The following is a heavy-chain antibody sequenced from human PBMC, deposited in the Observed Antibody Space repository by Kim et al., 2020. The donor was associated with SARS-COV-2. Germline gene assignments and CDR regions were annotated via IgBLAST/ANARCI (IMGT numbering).Heavy chain of an antibody. CDR1: GGTFSSYA. J-gene: IGHJ6*02. CDR2: IIPIFGTA. V-gene: IGHV1-69*13. Sequence: SVKVSCKASGGTFSSYAISWVRQAPGQGLEWMGGIIPIFGTANYAQKFQGRVTITADESTSTAYMELSSLRSEDTAVYYCARRGNTWGWSQYYYGMDVWGQGTTVTVSS. CDR3: ARRGNTWGWSQYYYGMDV. D-gene: IGHD6-19*01.